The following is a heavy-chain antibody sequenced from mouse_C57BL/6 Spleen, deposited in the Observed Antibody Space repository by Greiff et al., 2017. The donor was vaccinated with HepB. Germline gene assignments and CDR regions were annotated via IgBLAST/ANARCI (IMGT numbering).Heavy chain of an antibody. J-gene: IGHJ3*01. CDR1: GYTFTSYW. D-gene: IGHD1-1*01. CDR2: IDPSDSYT. CDR3: ARGNYYGSSYGAY. Sequence: QVQLQQSGAELVKPGASVKLSCKASGYTFTSYWMQWVKQRPGQGLEWIGEIDPSDSYTNYNQKFKGKATLTVDTSSSTAYMQLSSLTSEDSAVYYCARGNYYGSSYGAYWGQGTLVTVSA. V-gene: IGHV1-50*01.